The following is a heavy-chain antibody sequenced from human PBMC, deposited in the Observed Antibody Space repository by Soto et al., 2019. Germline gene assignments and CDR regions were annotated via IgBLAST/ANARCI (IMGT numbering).Heavy chain of an antibody. Sequence: SETLSLTCTVSGGSIRGSSYYWGWIRQPPGKGLEWIGCIYYTGDTYYNPSLKSRVAISVDTSRNKFSLKLSSVTAADTAVYYCARSLAATTPYFDNWGQGTMVT. CDR1: GGSIRGSSYY. CDR2: IYYTGDT. V-gene: IGHV4-39*01. J-gene: IGHJ4*02. CDR3: ARSLAATTPYFDN. D-gene: IGHD2-15*01.